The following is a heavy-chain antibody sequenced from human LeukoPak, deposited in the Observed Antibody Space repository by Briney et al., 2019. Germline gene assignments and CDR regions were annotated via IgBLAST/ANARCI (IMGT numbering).Heavy chain of an antibody. CDR3: AREVRGYYFDY. D-gene: IGHD5-12*01. J-gene: IGHJ4*02. Sequence: GGSLRLSCAASGFTVTSNYMTWVRQAPGNGLEWVSVISSGGNTYYADSVKGRFTISRDNSKNTVYLQMNGLRAEDTAVYYCAREVRGYYFDYWGQGTLVTASS. CDR2: ISSGGNT. CDR1: GFTVTSNY. V-gene: IGHV3-53*01.